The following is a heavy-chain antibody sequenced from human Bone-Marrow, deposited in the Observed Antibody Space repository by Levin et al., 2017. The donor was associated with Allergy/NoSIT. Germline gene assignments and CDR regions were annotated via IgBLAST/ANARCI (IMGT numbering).Heavy chain of an antibody. V-gene: IGHV4-4*02. Sequence: SETLSLTCAVSGGSISSSNWWSWVRQPPGKGLEWIGEIYHSGSTNYNPSLKSRVTISVDKSKNQFSLKLSSVTAADTAVYYCARGATTMIVVVSNWFDPWGQGTLVTVSS. CDR3: ARGATTMIVVVSNWFDP. CDR1: GGSISSSNW. D-gene: IGHD3-22*01. J-gene: IGHJ5*02. CDR2: IYHSGST.